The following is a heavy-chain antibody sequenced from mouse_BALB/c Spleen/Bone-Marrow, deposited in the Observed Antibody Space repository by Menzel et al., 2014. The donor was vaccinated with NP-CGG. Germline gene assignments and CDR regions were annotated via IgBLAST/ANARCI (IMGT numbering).Heavy chain of an antibody. J-gene: IGHJ2*01. Sequence: QVQLQQSGAELVRPGTSVKVSCKASGYAFTYYLIEWIKQRPGQGLEWIGVINPGSGVTNYNEKFKGKATLTADKSSSTDYMQLSSLTSDDAAVNFCARRDYWYDVGSIDYSGTGTTLTGSS. CDR3: ARRDYWYDVGSIDY. CDR1: GYAFTYYL. D-gene: IGHD2-14*01. CDR2: INPGSGVT. V-gene: IGHV1-54*01.